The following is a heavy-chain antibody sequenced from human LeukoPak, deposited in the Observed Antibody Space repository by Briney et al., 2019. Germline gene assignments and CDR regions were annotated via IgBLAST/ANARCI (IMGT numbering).Heavy chain of an antibody. D-gene: IGHD3-22*01. CDR2: IIPIFGTA. CDR3: ARAFSSAYDSSGYFLGY. CDR1: GGTFSSCA. J-gene: IGHJ4*02. Sequence: SVKVSCKASGGTFSSCAISWVRQAPGQGLEWMGGIIPIFGTANYAQKFQGRVTITADKSTSTAYMELSSLRSEDTAVYYCARAFSSAYDSSGYFLGYWGQGTLVTVSS. V-gene: IGHV1-69*06.